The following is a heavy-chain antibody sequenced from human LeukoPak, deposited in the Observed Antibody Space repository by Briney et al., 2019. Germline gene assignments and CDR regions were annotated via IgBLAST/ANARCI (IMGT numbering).Heavy chain of an antibody. CDR1: GGSFSGYY. Sequence: SETLSLTCAVYGGSFSGYYWSWIRQPPGKGLEWIGEINHSGSTNYNPSLKSRVTISVDKSKNQFSLKLSSVTAADTAVYYCARPYSSGWYSWFDPWGQGTLVTVSS. V-gene: IGHV4-34*01. J-gene: IGHJ5*02. CDR3: ARPYSSGWYSWFDP. CDR2: INHSGST. D-gene: IGHD6-19*01.